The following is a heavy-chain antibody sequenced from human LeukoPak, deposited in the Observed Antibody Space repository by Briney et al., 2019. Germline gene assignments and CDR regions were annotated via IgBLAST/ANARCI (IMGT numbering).Heavy chain of an antibody. CDR2: MYYSGST. V-gene: IGHV4-30-4*01. CDR1: GGSISSGDYY. Sequence: PSQTLSLTCTVSGGSISSGDYYWSWIRQPPGKGLEWIAYMYYSGSTYYNPSLKSRVTLSADTSKNQLSLKLSSVTAADTAVYYCARPYYYDSRIDPWGQGILVTVSS. J-gene: IGHJ5*02. D-gene: IGHD3-22*01. CDR3: ARPYYYDSRIDP.